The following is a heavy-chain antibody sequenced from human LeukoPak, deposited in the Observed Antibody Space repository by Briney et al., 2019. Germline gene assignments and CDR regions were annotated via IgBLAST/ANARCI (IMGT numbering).Heavy chain of an antibody. CDR1: GFDVNDNF. Sequence: GGSLRLSCVASGFDVNDNFMLWIRQAPGQGLEWISIIYASGGAFHSESVKGRFSAFRDTSKNTIFLQMNNLRAADTAMYYCVRRHVYWGQGTLVTVSS. V-gene: IGHV3-53*01. CDR3: VRRHVY. CDR2: IYASGGA. J-gene: IGHJ4*02.